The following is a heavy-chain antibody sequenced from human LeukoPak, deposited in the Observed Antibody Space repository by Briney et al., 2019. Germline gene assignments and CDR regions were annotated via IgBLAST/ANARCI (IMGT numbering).Heavy chain of an antibody. CDR3: ARMGSTVTTYYYYMDV. V-gene: IGHV1-18*01. CDR1: GYTFTSYG. CDR2: ISAYNGNT. D-gene: IGHD4-17*01. J-gene: IGHJ6*03. Sequence: ASVKVSCKASGYTFTSYGISWVRQAPGQGLEWMGWISAYNGNTNYAQKLQGRVTITTDTSTSTAYMELRSLRSDDTAVCYCARMGSTVTTYYYYMDVWGKGTTVTVSS.